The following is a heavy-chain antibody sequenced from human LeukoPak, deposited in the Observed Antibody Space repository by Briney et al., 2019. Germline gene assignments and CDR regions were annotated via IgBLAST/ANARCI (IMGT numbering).Heavy chain of an antibody. V-gene: IGHV4-59*01. CDR2: IYYSGST. CDR1: GGSISSYY. CDR3: ARATPYSSGWYRQHEYFQR. J-gene: IGHJ1*01. D-gene: IGHD6-19*01. Sequence: SETLSLTCTVSGGSISSYYWSWIRQPPGKGLEWIGYIYYSGSTNYNPSLKSRVTISVDTSKNQFSLKLSSVTAADTAVYYCARATPYSSGWYRQHEYFQRRGQGTLVTVSS.